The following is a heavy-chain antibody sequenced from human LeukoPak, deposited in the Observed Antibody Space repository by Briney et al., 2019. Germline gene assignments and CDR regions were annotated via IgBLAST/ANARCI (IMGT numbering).Heavy chain of an antibody. Sequence: SETLSLTCTVSGDSIRSSDYYWVCIRQSPGKGLEWIGTISDGGSTYYNPSLKSRIIISVDTSKNQFPLQLSSVTAADTAVYYCVRHCCSSPSKRTFDIWGQGTLVAVSS. CDR1: GDSIRSSDYY. J-gene: IGHJ3*02. CDR3: VRHCCSSPSKRTFDI. V-gene: IGHV4-39*01. D-gene: IGHD2-15*01. CDR2: ISDGGST.